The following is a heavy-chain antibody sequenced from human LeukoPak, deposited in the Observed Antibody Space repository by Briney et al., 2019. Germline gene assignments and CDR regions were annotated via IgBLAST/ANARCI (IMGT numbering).Heavy chain of an antibody. D-gene: IGHD5-18*01. CDR3: ARGRYSYGRRGISY. CDR1: GFTFSSYG. J-gene: IGHJ4*02. Sequence: GRSVSLSCAASGFTFSSYGMHWVRQAPGKGLEWVAVIWYDGSNKYYADSVKGRFTISRDNSKNTLYLQMNSLRAEDTAVYYCARGRYSYGRRGISYWSQGILVTVSS. V-gene: IGHV3-33*01. CDR2: IWYDGSNK.